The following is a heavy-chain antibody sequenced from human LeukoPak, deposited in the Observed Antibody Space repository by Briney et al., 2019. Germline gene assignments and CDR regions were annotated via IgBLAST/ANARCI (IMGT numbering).Heavy chain of an antibody. V-gene: IGHV4-59*01. CDR2: MYYTGST. Sequence: SETLSLTCTVSGGSISSYYWTWIRQPPGKGLEWIGYMYYTGSTDYNPSLKSRVTISVDTFKNQFSLKLSSATAADTAVYYCAKAAKYYFGSDTYYYFDYWGQGILVTVSS. CDR3: AKAAKYYFGSDTYYYFDY. J-gene: IGHJ4*02. CDR1: GGSISSYY. D-gene: IGHD3-10*01.